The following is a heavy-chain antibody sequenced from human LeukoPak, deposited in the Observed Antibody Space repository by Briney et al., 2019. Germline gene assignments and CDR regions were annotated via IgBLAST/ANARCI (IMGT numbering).Heavy chain of an antibody. Sequence: SETLSLTCTVSGGSFSSYYWTWMRQPPGGGLEWIGYIYYSGSTNYNPSLKRRVTISLDTSKSQFSLKLRSVTAADTAVYYCARSGLDSRYYFGMDVWGQGTTVTVSS. CDR3: ARSGLDSRYYFGMDV. D-gene: IGHD5-12*01. J-gene: IGHJ6*02. V-gene: IGHV4-59*01. CDR2: IYYSGST. CDR1: GGSFSSYY.